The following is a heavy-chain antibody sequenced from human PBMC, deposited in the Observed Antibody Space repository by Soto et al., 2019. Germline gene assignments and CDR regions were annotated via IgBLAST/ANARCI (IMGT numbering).Heavy chain of an antibody. D-gene: IGHD3-16*01. V-gene: IGHV4-30-4*01. J-gene: IGHJ4*02. Sequence: QEQLQESGPGLVKPSQTLSLTCTVSGGSTSSDNYWSWIRQPPGKGLEWIGHIYYSGNTDYNPSLKSRLAISIDTSKNQFSLKLSSVTAADTAVYFCAREGGESSDGLYYFDSWGQGSLVTVSS. CDR2: IYYSGNT. CDR3: AREGGESSDGLYYFDS. CDR1: GGSTSSDNY.